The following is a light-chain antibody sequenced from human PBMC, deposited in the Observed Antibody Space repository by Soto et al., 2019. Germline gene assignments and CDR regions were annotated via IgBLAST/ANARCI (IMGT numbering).Light chain of an antibody. CDR3: QHYSSYSEA. J-gene: IGKJ1*01. CDR2: KAS. CDR1: QTVSSW. Sequence: DIQMTQSPSTLSGSVGDRVTITCRASQTVSSWLAWYQQKPGKAHKLLIYKASTLKSGVQSRFSGSGSGTEFTLTISSLQPDDFATYYCQHYSSYSEAVGQGTKVDIK. V-gene: IGKV1-5*03.